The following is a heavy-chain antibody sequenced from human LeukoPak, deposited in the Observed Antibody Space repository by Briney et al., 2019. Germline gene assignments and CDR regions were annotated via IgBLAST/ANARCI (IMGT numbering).Heavy chain of an antibody. D-gene: IGHD6-19*01. V-gene: IGHV7-4-1*02. CDR1: GYTFTSYA. CDR3: ARIGYSSGWYLTGVYFQH. Sequence: ASVKVSCKASGYTFTSYAMNWLRQAPGQGLEWMGWINTNTGNPTYAQGFTGRFVFSLDTSVSTAYLQISSLKAEDTAVYYCARIGYSSGWYLTGVYFQHWGQGTLVTVSS. J-gene: IGHJ1*01. CDR2: INTNTGNP.